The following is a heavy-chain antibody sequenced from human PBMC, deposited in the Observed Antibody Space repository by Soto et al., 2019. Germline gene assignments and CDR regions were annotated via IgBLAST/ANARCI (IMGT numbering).Heavy chain of an antibody. CDR1: GFTFRTYG. J-gene: IGHJ6*02. CDR2: ISNNGINK. D-gene: IGHD6-6*01. Sequence: QVQLVESGGGAVQPGRSLRLSCAASGFTFRTYGMHWVRQAPGKGLEWLAVISNNGINKYYADSVKGRFTISRDNSRDTLFLQMISLRGEDTAIYYCAKVIRADSTSSNFYYYSGLDVWGQGTTVTVS. CDR3: AKVIRADSTSSNFYYYSGLDV. V-gene: IGHV3-30*18.